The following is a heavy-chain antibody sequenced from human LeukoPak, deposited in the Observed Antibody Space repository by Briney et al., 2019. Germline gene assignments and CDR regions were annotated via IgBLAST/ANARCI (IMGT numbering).Heavy chain of an antibody. D-gene: IGHD2-2*02. CDR3: ARVGIPAAIRNDAFDI. V-gene: IGHV4-4*07. J-gene: IGHJ3*02. Sequence: PSETLSLTCTVSGGSISSYYWSWIRQPAGKGLEWIGRIYTSGSTNYNPSLKSRVTMSVDTSKNQFSLKLSSVTAADTAVYYCARVGIPAAIRNDAFDIWGQGTMVTVSS. CDR1: GGSISSYY. CDR2: IYTSGST.